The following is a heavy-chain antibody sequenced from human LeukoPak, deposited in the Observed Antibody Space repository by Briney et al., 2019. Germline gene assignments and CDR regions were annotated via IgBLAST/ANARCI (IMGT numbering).Heavy chain of an antibody. V-gene: IGHV1-69*05. Sequence: VASVKVSCKASGGTFSSYAISWVRQAPGQGREWMGGIIPIFGTANYAQKFQGRVTITTDESTSTAYMELSSLRSEDTAVYYCARDVIAAAGSNYRYFDLSGRGTLVTVSA. CDR2: IIPIFGTA. J-gene: IGHJ2*01. CDR3: ARDVIAAAGSNYRYFDL. CDR1: GGTFSSYA. D-gene: IGHD6-13*01.